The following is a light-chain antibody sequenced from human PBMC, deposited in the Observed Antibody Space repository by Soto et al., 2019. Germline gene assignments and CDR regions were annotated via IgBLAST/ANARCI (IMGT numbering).Light chain of an antibody. CDR3: CSYAGSSTFV. CDR2: EVS. V-gene: IGLV2-23*02. Sequence: QSALPQPASVSGSPGQSITISCTGTSSDVGCYNLFSWYQQHPGKAPKLMIYEVSTRPSGVSNRFSGSKSGNTASLTISGLQAEDEADYYCCSYAGSSTFVFGTGTKVNVL. CDR1: SSDVGCYNL. J-gene: IGLJ1*01.